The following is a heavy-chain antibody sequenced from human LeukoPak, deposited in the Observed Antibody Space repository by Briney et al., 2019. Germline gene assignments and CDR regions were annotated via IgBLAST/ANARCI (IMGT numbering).Heavy chain of an antibody. Sequence: PSETLSLTCTVSGGSISSYYWSWIRQPPGKGLEWIGYIYYSGSTNYNPSLKSRVTISVDTSKNQFSLKLSSVTAADTAVYYCARQARYGDYGAFDIWGQGTMVTVSS. CDR2: IYYSGST. V-gene: IGHV4-59*08. CDR1: GGSISSYY. J-gene: IGHJ3*02. D-gene: IGHD4-17*01. CDR3: ARQARYGDYGAFDI.